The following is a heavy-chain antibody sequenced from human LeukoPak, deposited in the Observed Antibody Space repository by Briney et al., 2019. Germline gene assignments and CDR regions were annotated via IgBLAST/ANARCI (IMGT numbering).Heavy chain of an antibody. V-gene: IGHV3-11*04. J-gene: IGHJ3*02. CDR2: ITDNGYET. CDR3: ARAKFDVSGYYYRGFDI. Sequence: GGSLRLSCAASGFIFSDYYMGWIRQAPGRGLEWISYITDNGYETYYTDSVKGRFTMSRDNAKKSLYLQMNSLRAEDTAVYYCARAKFDVSGYYYRGFDIWGQGTMVTVSS. CDR1: GFIFSDYY. D-gene: IGHD3-3*01.